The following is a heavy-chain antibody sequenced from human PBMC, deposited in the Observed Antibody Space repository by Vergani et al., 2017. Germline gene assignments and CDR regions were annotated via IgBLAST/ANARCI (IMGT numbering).Heavy chain of an antibody. CDR3: ARELPLKAARTPIYGMDV. Sequence: QVQLVQSGAEVKKPGASVKVSCKASGYTFTSYYMHWVRQAPGQGLEWMGIINPSGGSTSYAQKFQGRVTMTRDTSTSTVYMELRSLRSDDTAVYYCARELPLKAARTPIYGMDVWGQGTTVTVSS. D-gene: IGHD6-6*01. J-gene: IGHJ6*02. V-gene: IGHV1-46*01. CDR1: GYTFTSYY. CDR2: INPSGGST.